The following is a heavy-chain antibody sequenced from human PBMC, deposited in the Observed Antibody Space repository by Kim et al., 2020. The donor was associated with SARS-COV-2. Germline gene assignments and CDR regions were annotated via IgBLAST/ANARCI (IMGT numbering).Heavy chain of an antibody. CDR2: ISAYNGNT. V-gene: IGHV1-18*01. Sequence: ASVKVSCKASGYTFTSYGISWVRQAPGQGLEWMGWISAYNGNTNYAQKLQGRVTMTTDTSTSTAYMELRSLRSDDTAVYYCARDRPNVVVTALDYYYYGMDVWGEGTTFSVSS. J-gene: IGHJ6*01. CDR1: GYTFTSYG. CDR3: ARDRPNVVVTALDYYYYGMDV. D-gene: IGHD2-21*02.